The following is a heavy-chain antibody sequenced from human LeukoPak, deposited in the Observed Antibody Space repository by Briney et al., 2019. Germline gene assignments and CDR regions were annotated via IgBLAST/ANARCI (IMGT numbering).Heavy chain of an antibody. V-gene: IGHV3-9*01. CDR2: ISWNSGSI. J-gene: IGHJ5*02. D-gene: IGHD3-22*01. Sequence: GRSLRLSCAAPGFTFDDYAMHWVRQAPGKGLEWVSGISWNSGSIGYADSVKGRFTISRDNAKNSLYLQMNSLRAEDTALYYCAKDTGPLNYYDSSGYSWFDPWGQGTLVTVSS. CDR3: AKDTGPLNYYDSSGYSWFDP. CDR1: GFTFDDYA.